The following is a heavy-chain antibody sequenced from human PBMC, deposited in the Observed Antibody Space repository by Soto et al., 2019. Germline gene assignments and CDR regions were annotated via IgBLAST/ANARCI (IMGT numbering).Heavy chain of an antibody. D-gene: IGHD6-13*01. CDR3: AKDQGIAASHGID. CDR2: ISNDGSDK. CDR1: GFTFNNYG. V-gene: IGHV3-30*18. Sequence: QVQLVESGGGVVQPGRSLRLFCAASGFTFNNYGMHGVRQAPGKGLEWVATISNDGSDKYYADSVKGRLTISRDNSKNTVYLQMNSLRAEETAVYYCAKDQGIAASHGIDWGQGTMVSVSS. J-gene: IGHJ3*01.